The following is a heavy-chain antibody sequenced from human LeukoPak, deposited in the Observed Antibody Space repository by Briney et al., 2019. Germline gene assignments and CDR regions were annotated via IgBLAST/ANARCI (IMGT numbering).Heavy chain of an antibody. V-gene: IGHV3-74*01. CDR3: ARDLGQYYDTSDNWFDP. Sequence: SGGSLGLSCAASGFTFSNYWMHWVRQAPGKGLVWVSRINSDGINTSYADSVKGRFTISRDNAKNTLNLQMNSLRAEDTAVYYCARDLGQYYDTSDNWFDPWGQGTLVTVSS. CDR1: GFTFSNYW. CDR2: INSDGINT. J-gene: IGHJ5*02. D-gene: IGHD3-22*01.